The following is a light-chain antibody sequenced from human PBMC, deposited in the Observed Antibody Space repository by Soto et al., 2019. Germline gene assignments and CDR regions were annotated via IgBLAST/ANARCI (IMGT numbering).Light chain of an antibody. CDR2: AAS. J-gene: IGKJ1*01. CDR3: QQRNSYPRT. V-gene: IGKV1-9*01. Sequence: DIQLTQSPSFLSASVGDRVTITCRASQGISSYLAWYQQKPGKAPKLLIYAASTLQSGVPSRFSGSGSGTEFNLTISSLQPEDFATYYCQQRNSYPRTFGQGTKVEIK. CDR1: QGISSY.